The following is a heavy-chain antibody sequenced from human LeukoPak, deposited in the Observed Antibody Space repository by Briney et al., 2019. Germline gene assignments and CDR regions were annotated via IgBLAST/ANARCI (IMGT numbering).Heavy chain of an antibody. J-gene: IGHJ4*02. V-gene: IGHV4-38-2*01. CDR1: GYSISSGYY. CDR2: IYHSGST. CDR3: ASRDGYNSFDY. Sequence: PSETLSLTCAVSGYSISSGYYWGWIRQPPGKGLEWIGSIYHSGSTYYNPSLKSRVTISVDTSKNQFSLKLSSVTAADTAVYYCASRDGYNSFDYWGQGTLVTVSS. D-gene: IGHD5-24*01.